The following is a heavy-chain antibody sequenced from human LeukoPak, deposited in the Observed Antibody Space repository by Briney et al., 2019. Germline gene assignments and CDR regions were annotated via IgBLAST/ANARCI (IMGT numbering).Heavy chain of an antibody. CDR1: GFPFCSYS. J-gene: IGHJ6*03. Sequence: GGSLRLSCAASGFPFCSYSMIWLRQPPGKGLEWFSYISSSSSTIYYADSVKGRFTISRENTKNSLYLQMNSLRAEDTAVYYCAREQLHYYYMDVWGKGTTVTVSS. V-gene: IGHV3-48*01. D-gene: IGHD6-6*01. CDR2: ISSSSSTI. CDR3: AREQLHYYYMDV.